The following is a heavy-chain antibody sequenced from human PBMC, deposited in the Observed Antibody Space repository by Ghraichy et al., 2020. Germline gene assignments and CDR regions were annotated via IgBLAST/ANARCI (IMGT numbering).Heavy chain of an antibody. V-gene: IGHV1-69*04. Sequence: SVKVSCKASGGTFSSYAISWVRQAPGQGLEWMGRIIPILGIANYAQKFQGRVTITADKSTSTAYMELSSLRSEDTAVYYCANWNAAPKYGMDVWGQGTTVTVSS. D-gene: IGHD1-1*01. CDR3: ANWNAAPKYGMDV. J-gene: IGHJ6*02. CDR2: IIPILGIA. CDR1: GGTFSSYA.